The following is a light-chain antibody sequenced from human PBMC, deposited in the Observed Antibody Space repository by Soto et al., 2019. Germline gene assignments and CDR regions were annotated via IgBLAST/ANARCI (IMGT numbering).Light chain of an antibody. CDR2: GAS. V-gene: IGKV3-15*01. CDR1: ETVATN. Sequence: VMTQSPSTLSVSPGKRATLSCWASETVATNLAWYQQKPGQAPRLLISGASTRASGISDRFLGSGSGTEFTLTIRSLRSEDSAIYYCQQYFEWPPMTFGQGTKVEI. CDR3: QQYFEWPPMT. J-gene: IGKJ1*01.